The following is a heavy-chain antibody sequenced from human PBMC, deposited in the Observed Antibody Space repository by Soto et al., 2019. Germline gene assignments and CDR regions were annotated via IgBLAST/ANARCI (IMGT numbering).Heavy chain of an antibody. CDR2: SNYSGST. CDR1: GGSFSAYY. CDR3: ARGRDIVVSFWVLGFDY. Sequence: QVQLQQWGVGLLKPSETLSLTCAVNGGSFSAYYWSWIRQPPGKGLEWIGESNYSGSTKYNPSLKSRVTISVDTAQNQFSLKLSSVAAADTAVDYCARGRDIVVSFWVLGFDYWGQGTLVTVSS. V-gene: IGHV4-34*01. J-gene: IGHJ4*02. D-gene: IGHD5-12*01.